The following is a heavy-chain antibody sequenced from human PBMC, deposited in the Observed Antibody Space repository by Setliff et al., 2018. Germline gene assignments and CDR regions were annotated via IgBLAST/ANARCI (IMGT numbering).Heavy chain of an antibody. J-gene: IGHJ3*02. CDR3: ARDHSGWYGGAFDI. CDR2: IFSNDQK. Sequence: SGPTLVNPTETLTLTCTVSGFSLSNVGMGVTWIRQPPGKALEWLAHIFSNDQKSYNPSLKSRVTISKDTSKSQVVLTMTNMDPVDTATYFCARDHSGWYGGAFDIWGPGTMVTVSS. V-gene: IGHV2-26*01. CDR1: GFSLSNVGMG. D-gene: IGHD6-19*01.